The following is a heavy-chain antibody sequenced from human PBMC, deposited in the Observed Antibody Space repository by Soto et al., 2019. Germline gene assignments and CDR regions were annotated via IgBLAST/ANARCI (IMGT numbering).Heavy chain of an antibody. D-gene: IGHD5-12*01. J-gene: IGHJ6*02. V-gene: IGHV1-69*13. CDR3: ARLEIEMATMNRAAYYYGMDV. CDR1: GGTFSSYA. CDR2: IIPIFGTA. Sequence: GASVKVSCKASGGTFSSYAISWVRQAPGQGLEWMGGIIPIFGTANYAQKFQGRVTITADESTSTAYMELSSLRSEDTAVYYCARLEIEMATMNRAAYYYGMDVWGQGTTVTVSS.